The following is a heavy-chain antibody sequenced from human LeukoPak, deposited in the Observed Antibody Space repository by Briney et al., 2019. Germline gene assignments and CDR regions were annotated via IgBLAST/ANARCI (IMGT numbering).Heavy chain of an antibody. CDR3: ARDLPYGKVYYGMDV. V-gene: IGHV1-2*04. Sequence: ASVKVSCKASGYTFTGYYMHWVRQAPGQGLEWMGWINPNSGGTNYAQKFQGWVTMTRDTSISTAYMELSRLRSDDTAVYYCARDLPYGKVYYGMDVWGQGTTVTVSS. J-gene: IGHJ6*02. CDR2: INPNSGGT. D-gene: IGHD4-17*01. CDR1: GYTFTGYY.